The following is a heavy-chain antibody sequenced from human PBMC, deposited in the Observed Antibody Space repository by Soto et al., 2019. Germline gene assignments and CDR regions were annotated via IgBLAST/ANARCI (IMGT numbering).Heavy chain of an antibody. CDR1: GFTFSSYA. CDR3: ARDKEGMVRGVIDVPYSMDV. D-gene: IGHD3-10*01. J-gene: IGHJ6*02. Sequence: PGGSLRLSCAASGFTFSSYAMSWVRQAPGKGLEWVSSISSSSSYIYYADSVKGRFTISRDNAKNSLYLQMNSLRAEDTAVYYCARDKEGMVRGVIDVPYSMDVWGQGTTVTVSS. CDR2: ISSSSSYI. V-gene: IGHV3-21*01.